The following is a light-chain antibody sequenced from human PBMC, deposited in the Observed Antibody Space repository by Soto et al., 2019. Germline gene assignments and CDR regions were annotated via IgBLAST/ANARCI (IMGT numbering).Light chain of an antibody. CDR3: QQYNSWLWT. V-gene: IGKV3-15*01. Sequence: EIVMTQSPATLSVSPGEGATLSCRASQSVSSKLAWYQQKPGQAPRLLIYGVSTRATGIPARFSGSGSGTDFTLIISSLQSEDSAVYYCQQYNSWLWTFGQGTKVDIK. CDR2: GVS. J-gene: IGKJ1*01. CDR1: QSVSSK.